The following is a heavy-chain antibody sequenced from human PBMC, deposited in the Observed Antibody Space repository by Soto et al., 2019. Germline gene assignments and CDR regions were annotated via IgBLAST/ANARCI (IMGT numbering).Heavy chain of an antibody. CDR3: ARGKLSDYVWGSYRYHFDY. CDR1: GGSFIGYY. J-gene: IGHJ4*02. D-gene: IGHD3-16*02. V-gene: IGHV4-34*01. Sequence: KASETLSPTCAVYGGSFIGYYWSWIRQPPGKGLEWIGEINHSGSTNYNPSLKSRVTISVDTSKNQFSLKLSSVTAAGTAVYYCARGKLSDYVWGSYRYHFDYWGQGTVVTVCS. CDR2: INHSGST.